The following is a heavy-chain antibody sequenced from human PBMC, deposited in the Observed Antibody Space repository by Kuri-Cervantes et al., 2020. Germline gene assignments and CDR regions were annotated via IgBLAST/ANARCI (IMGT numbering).Heavy chain of an antibody. CDR3: ARDGPGSGYGMDV. CDR1: GFTFSSYA. J-gene: IGHJ6*02. CDR2: ISYDGSNK. V-gene: IGHV3-30-3*01. D-gene: IGHD1-26*01. Sequence: GESLKISCAASGFTFSSYAMHWVRQAPGKGLERVAVISYDGSNKYYADSVKGRFTISRDNSKNTLYLQMNSLRAEDTAVYYCARDGPGSGYGMDVWGQGTTVTVSS.